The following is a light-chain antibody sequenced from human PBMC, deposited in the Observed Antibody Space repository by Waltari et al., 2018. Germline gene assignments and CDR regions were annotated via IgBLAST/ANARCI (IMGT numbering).Light chain of an antibody. CDR3: STWDDRLTGVV. Sequence: QSVLAQPPSASGTPGQRITLSCSGSNSNIGRNPVNWYQQFPGTGPRLLSYSNNQRPSGVPVRFSASKSGSSAALASYGLHSEDEADYYCSTWDDRLTGVVFGGGTKVTVL. V-gene: IGLV1-44*01. CDR1: NSNIGRNP. CDR2: SNN. J-gene: IGLJ2*01.